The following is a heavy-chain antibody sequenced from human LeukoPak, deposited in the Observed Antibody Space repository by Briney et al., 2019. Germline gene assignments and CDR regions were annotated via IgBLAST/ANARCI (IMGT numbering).Heavy chain of an antibody. CDR3: ASLGSGSYSSFKYFQH. D-gene: IGHD1-26*01. Sequence: SETLSLTCTVSGGSISSYYWSWIRQPPGKGLEWIGYIYYSGSTNYNPSLKSRVTISVDTSKNQFSLKLSSVTAADTAVYYCASLGSGSYSSFKYFQHWGQGTLVTVSS. J-gene: IGHJ1*01. CDR2: IYYSGST. V-gene: IGHV4-59*08. CDR1: GGSISSYY.